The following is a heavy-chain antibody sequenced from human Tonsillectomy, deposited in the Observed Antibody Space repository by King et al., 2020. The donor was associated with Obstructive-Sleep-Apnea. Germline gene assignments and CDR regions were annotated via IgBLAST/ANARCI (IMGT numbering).Heavy chain of an antibody. CDR2: IGGSGGST. D-gene: IGHD6-13*01. Sequence: EVQLVESGGGLVQPGGSLRLSCAASGFTFSGYAMSWIRQAPGKGLEWVSAIGGSGGSTYYSDSVKGRFTISRTNSKNTLYLQMNSLRAEDTAVYYCAKPLGSSWYADYWGQGTLVTVSS. V-gene: IGHV3-23*04. CDR1: GFTFSGYA. J-gene: IGHJ4*02. CDR3: AKPLGSSWYADY.